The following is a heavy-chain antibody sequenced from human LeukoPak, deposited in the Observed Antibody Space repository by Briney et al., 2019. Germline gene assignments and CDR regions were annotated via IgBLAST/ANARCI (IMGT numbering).Heavy chain of an antibody. V-gene: IGHV4-59*12. CDR3: ARDRYSSGQFDY. CDR1: GGSISSYY. D-gene: IGHD6-19*01. Sequence: SETLSLTCTVSGGSISSYYWSWIRQPPGKGLEWIGYIYYSGSTNYNPSLKSRVTISVDTSKNQFSLKLSSVTAADTAVYYCARDRYSSGQFDYWGQGTLVTVSS. CDR2: IYYSGST. J-gene: IGHJ4*02.